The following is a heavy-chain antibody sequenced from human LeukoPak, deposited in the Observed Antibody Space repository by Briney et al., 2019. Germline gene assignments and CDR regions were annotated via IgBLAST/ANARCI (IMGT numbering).Heavy chain of an antibody. D-gene: IGHD7-27*01. CDR3: ARMGNDAFDI. CDR2: IYHSGST. V-gene: IGHV4-38-2*02. Sequence: SETLSLTCTVSGGSISSGYYWGWIRQPPGKGLEWIGSIYHSGSTYYNPSLKSRVTISVDTSKNQFSLKLSSVTAADTAVYYCARMGNDAFDIWGQGTMVTVSS. J-gene: IGHJ3*02. CDR1: GGSISSGYY.